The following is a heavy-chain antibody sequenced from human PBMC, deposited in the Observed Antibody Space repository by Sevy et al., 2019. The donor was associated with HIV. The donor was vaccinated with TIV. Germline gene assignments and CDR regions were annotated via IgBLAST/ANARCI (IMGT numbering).Heavy chain of an antibody. CDR1: GFTFTSSA. Sequence: ASVKVSCKASGFTFTSSAVQWVRQARGQRLEWIGWIVVGSGNTNYAQKFQERVTITRDMSTSTAYMELGSLRSEDTAVYYCAAAPPVDYYDSSGYYPENNWFDPWGQGTLVTVSS. CDR3: AAAPPVDYYDSSGYYPENNWFDP. CDR2: IVVGSGNT. D-gene: IGHD3-22*01. J-gene: IGHJ5*02. V-gene: IGHV1-58*01.